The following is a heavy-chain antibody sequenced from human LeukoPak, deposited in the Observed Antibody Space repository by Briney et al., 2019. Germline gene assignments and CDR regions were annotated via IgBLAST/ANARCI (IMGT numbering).Heavy chain of an antibody. CDR1: GYTFTSYY. J-gene: IGHJ3*02. CDR2: INTNTGNP. CDR3: ARGGPSGSYQFGGDAFDI. D-gene: IGHD1-26*01. V-gene: IGHV7-4-1*02. Sequence: GASVKVSCKASGYTFTSYYMHWVRQAPGQGLEWMGWINTNTGNPTYAQGFTGRFVFSLDTSVSTAYLQISSLKAEDTAVYYCARGGPSGSYQFGGDAFDIWGQGTMVTVSS.